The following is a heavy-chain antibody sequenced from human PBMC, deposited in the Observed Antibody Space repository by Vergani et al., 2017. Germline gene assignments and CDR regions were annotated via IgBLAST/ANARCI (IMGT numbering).Heavy chain of an antibody. D-gene: IGHD3-22*01. Sequence: QLQLQESGPGLVKPSETLSLTCTVSGDSISSNSYYWGWIRQPPGKGLEWIGSMSYSGSTYYNPSLKSRVTISVDTSKNQFSLVLSSVTAADTAVYYCARDPTYYYDSSGYFDYWGQGTLVTVSS. CDR1: GDSISSNSYY. J-gene: IGHJ4*02. V-gene: IGHV4-39*02. CDR3: ARDPTYYYDSSGYFDY. CDR2: MSYSGST.